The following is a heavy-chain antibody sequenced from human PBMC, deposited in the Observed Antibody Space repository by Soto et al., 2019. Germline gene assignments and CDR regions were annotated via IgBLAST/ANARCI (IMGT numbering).Heavy chain of an antibody. Sequence: GGSLRLSCAASGFTFSSYAMHWVRQAPGKGLEWVAVISYDGSNKYYADSVKGRFTISRDNSKNTLYLQMNSLRAEDTAVYYCATQSPRYDSSGGGFDYWGQGTLVTVSS. D-gene: IGHD3-22*01. V-gene: IGHV3-30-3*01. J-gene: IGHJ4*02. CDR3: ATQSPRYDSSGGGFDY. CDR2: ISYDGSNK. CDR1: GFTFSSYA.